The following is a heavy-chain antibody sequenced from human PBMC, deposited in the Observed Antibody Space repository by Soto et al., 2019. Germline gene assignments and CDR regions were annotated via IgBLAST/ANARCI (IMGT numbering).Heavy chain of an antibody. J-gene: IGHJ6*02. Sequence: GSSVKVSCKASGYTFTGYYMHWVRQAPGQGLEWMGWINPNSGGTNYAQKFQGWVTMTRDTSISTAYMELSRLRSDDTAVYYCARANSSGRKTSYYYYYGMDVWGQGTTVTVSS. D-gene: IGHD6-19*01. V-gene: IGHV1-2*04. CDR2: INPNSGGT. CDR1: GYTFTGYY. CDR3: ARANSSGRKTSYYYYYGMDV.